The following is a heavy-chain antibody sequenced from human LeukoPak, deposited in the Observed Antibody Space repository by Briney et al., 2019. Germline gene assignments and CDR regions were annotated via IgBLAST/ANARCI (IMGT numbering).Heavy chain of an antibody. D-gene: IGHD3-22*01. CDR1: GYTFTGYY. Sequence: ASVKVSCKASGYTFTGYYMHWVRQAPGQGLEWMGWINPNSGGTNYAQKFQGRVTMTRDTSISTAYMELSRLRSDDTAVYYCARDSGTYYYDSSGYPEYFQHWGRGTLVTVSS. J-gene: IGHJ1*01. CDR2: INPNSGGT. CDR3: ARDSGTYYYDSSGYPEYFQH. V-gene: IGHV1-2*02.